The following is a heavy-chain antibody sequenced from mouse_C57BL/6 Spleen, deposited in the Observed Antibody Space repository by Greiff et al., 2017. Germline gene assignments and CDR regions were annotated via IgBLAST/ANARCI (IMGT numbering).Heavy chain of an antibody. CDR1: GYTFTSYW. Sequence: QVQLQQPGAELVKPGASVKMSCKASGYTFTSYWITWVKQRPGQGLEWIGDLYPGSGSTNYNEKFKSKATLTVDTSSITAYMQLSSLTSEDAAVYYCARGYDYAFAYWGQGTLVTVSA. CDR3: ARGYDYAFAY. CDR2: LYPGSGST. J-gene: IGHJ3*01. D-gene: IGHD2-4*01. V-gene: IGHV1-55*01.